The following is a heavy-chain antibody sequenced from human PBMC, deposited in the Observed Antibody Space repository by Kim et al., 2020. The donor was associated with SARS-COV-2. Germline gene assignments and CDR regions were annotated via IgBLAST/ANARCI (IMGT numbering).Heavy chain of an antibody. V-gene: IGHV3-11*05. CDR3: ARDLRLHYDSSGPAADAFDI. D-gene: IGHD3-22*01. J-gene: IGHJ3*02. Sequence: RFTISRDNAKNSLYLQMNSLRAEDTAVYYCARDLRLHYDSSGPAADAFDIWGQGTMVTVSS.